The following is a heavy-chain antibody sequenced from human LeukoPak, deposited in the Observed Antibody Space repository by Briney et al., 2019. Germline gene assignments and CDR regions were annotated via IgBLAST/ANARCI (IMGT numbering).Heavy chain of an antibody. CDR1: GGSFSAYY. CDR3: ARLSRYFDVDY. J-gene: IGHJ4*02. Sequence: PSETLSLTCVVYGGSFSAYYYSWIRQPPGKGLEWIGEINHSGSTNYNPSLKSRVTISVDTSKNQFSLRLSSVTAADTAVYYCARLSRYFDVDYWGQGTLVTVSS. V-gene: IGHV4-34*01. CDR2: INHSGST. D-gene: IGHD3-9*01.